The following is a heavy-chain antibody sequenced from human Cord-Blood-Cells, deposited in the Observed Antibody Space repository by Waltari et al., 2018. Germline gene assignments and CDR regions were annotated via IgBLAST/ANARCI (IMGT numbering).Heavy chain of an antibody. Sequence: QVQLQESGPGLVKPSETLSLTCTVSGGSISSYYWSWIRQPAGKGLEWIGRIHTSGSPNYHPSLKGRVTMSVDTSKNQVALKLSSVTAADTAVYYCARDGAPGRAAAGTASFDYWGQGTLVTVSS. CDR2: IHTSGSP. CDR3: ARDGAPGRAAAGTASFDY. CDR1: GGSISSYY. D-gene: IGHD6-13*01. V-gene: IGHV4-4*07. J-gene: IGHJ4*02.